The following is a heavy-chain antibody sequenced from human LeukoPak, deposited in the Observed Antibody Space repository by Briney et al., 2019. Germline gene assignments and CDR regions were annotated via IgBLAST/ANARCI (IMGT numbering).Heavy chain of an antibody. V-gene: IGHV4-39*07. D-gene: IGHD2-8*01. CDR1: GGSISSSSYY. J-gene: IGHJ3*02. CDR2: IYYSGST. CDR3: ARDPVVRRMDAFDI. Sequence: PSETLSLTCTVSGGSISSSSYYWGWIRQPPGKGLEWIGSIYYSGSTYYNPSLKSRVTISVDTSKNQFSLKLSSVTAADTAVYYCARDPVVRRMDAFDIWGQGTMVIVSS.